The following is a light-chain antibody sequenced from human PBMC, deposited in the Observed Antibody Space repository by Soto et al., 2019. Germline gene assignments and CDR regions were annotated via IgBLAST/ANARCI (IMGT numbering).Light chain of an antibody. CDR1: QSISSW. Sequence: DIQMTQSPSTLSASVGDRVTITCRASQSISSWLAWYQQKPGKAPNLLIYDASSLESGVPSRFSGSGSGTEFTLTSSSLQPDDFATYYGQQYKSYWTFGQGTKVDIK. CDR2: DAS. V-gene: IGKV1-5*01. CDR3: QQYKSYWT. J-gene: IGKJ1*01.